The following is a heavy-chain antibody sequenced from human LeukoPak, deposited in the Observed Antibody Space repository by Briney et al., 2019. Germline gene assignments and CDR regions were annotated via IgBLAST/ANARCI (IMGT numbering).Heavy chain of an antibody. D-gene: IGHD6-25*01. CDR2: VYYTGTT. V-gene: IGHV4-59*11. J-gene: IGHJ4*02. CDR1: GASIRGHY. CDR3: TTVKAAAPLDS. Sequence: SETLALICTVSGASIRGHYWSWIRQPPGKGLEWIGYVYYTGTTTYNPALKSRLTISIDKSKNQFSLILSSVTSANTAVYYCTTVKAAAPLDSWGQGTLVTVSS.